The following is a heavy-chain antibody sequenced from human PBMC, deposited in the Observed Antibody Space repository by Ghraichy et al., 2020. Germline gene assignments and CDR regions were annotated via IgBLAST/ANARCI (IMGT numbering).Heavy chain of an antibody. CDR3: AKDIYSSGWSGLLDY. Sequence: SCAASGFTFDDYTMHWVRQAPGKGLEWVSLISWDGGSTYYADSVKGRFTISRDNSKNSLYLQMNSLRTEDTALYYCAKDIYSSGWSGLLDYWGQGTLVTVSS. CDR2: ISWDGGST. D-gene: IGHD6-19*01. CDR1: GFTFDDYT. J-gene: IGHJ4*02. V-gene: IGHV3-43*01.